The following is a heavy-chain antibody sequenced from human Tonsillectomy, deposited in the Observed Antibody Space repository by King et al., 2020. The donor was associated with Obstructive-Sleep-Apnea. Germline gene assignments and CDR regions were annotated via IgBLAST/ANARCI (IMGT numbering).Heavy chain of an antibody. CDR3: SKDRGYCISTSCYLDAFDI. CDR1: GFTFSSYA. D-gene: IGHD2-2*01. J-gene: IGHJ3*02. V-gene: IGHV3-23*04. CDR2: ISGSGGST. Sequence: LVESGGGLVQPGGSLRLSCAASGFTFSSYAMSWVRQAPGKGLEWVSAISGSGGSTYYADSVKGRFTISRDNSKNTLYLQMNSLRAEDTAVYYCSKDRGYCISTSCYLDAFDIWGQGTMVTVSS.